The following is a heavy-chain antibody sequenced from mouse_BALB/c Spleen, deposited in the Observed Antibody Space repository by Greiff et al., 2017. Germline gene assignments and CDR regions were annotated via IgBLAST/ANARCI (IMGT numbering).Heavy chain of an antibody. CDR2: ISNGGGST. Sequence: DVKLVESGGGLVQPGGSLKLSCAASGFTFSSYTMSWVRQTPEKRLEWVAYISNGGGSTYYPDTVKGRFTISRDNAKNTLYLQMSSLKSEDTAMYYCARQDYYGSSGVDYWGQGTTLTVSS. V-gene: IGHV5-12-2*01. CDR1: GFTFSSYT. CDR3: ARQDYYGSSGVDY. D-gene: IGHD1-1*01. J-gene: IGHJ2*01.